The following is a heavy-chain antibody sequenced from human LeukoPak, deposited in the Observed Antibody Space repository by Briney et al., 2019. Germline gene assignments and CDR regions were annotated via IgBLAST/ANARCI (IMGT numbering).Heavy chain of an antibody. Sequence: QPGGSLRLSCAASGFTFSSYAMSWVRQAPRKGLERVSAISGSGGSTYYADSVKGRFTISRDNSKNTLYLQMNSLRAEDTAVYYCAKGQRITIFGVVDYFDYWGQGTLVTVSS. J-gene: IGHJ4*02. CDR1: GFTFSSYA. D-gene: IGHD3-3*01. CDR3: AKGQRITIFGVVDYFDY. V-gene: IGHV3-23*01. CDR2: ISGSGGST.